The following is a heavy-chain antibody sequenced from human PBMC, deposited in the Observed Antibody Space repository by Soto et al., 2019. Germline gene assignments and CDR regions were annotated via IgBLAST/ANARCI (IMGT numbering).Heavy chain of an antibody. D-gene: IGHD3-22*01. CDR2: IYYSGST. CDR3: ARHGVEVYYDSSGYADY. CDR1: GGSISSSSYY. J-gene: IGHJ4*02. V-gene: IGHV4-39*01. Sequence: SETLSLTCTVSGGSISSSSYYWGWIRQPPGKGLEWIGSIYYSGSTYYNPSLKSRVTISVDTSKNQFSLKLSSVTAADTAVYYCARHGVEVYYDSSGYADYWGQGTLVTVSS.